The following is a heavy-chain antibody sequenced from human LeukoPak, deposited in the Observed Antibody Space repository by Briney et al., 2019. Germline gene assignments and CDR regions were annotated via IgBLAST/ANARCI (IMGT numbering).Heavy chain of an antibody. D-gene: IGHD3-22*01. CDR1: GFTFSDYW. CDR3: ARKGGYSSGYYY. Sequence: PGGSLRLSCAASGFTFSDYWMTWVRQAPGKGLEWVDNIKQDGSEKDYVDSVKGPFTISRDNAKNSLYLQMDSLRVEDTAVYFCARKGGYSSGYYYWGQGTLVTVSS. V-gene: IGHV3-7*01. CDR2: IKQDGSEK. J-gene: IGHJ4*02.